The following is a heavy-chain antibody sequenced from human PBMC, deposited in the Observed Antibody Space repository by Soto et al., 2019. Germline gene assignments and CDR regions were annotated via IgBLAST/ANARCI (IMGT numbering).Heavy chain of an antibody. J-gene: IGHJ4*02. CDR3: AHRSLSSGTYWDGGYFDY. V-gene: IGHV2-5*02. Sequence: QITLKESGPPLVKPTQTLTLTCTFSGFSLSTNGVGVGWIRQPPGKALEWLVLIYWDDDKRYSPSLRNRLTITKDTSNNHVVLTLTNLDPADTATYYCAHRSLSSGTYWDGGYFDYWGQGMLVTVSS. CDR1: GFSLSTNGVG. D-gene: IGHD1-26*01. CDR2: IYWDDDK.